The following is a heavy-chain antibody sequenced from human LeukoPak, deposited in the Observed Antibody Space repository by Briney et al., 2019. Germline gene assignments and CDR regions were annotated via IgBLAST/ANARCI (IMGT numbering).Heavy chain of an antibody. CDR3: ARAGSYSSSWLRVYNWFDP. CDR2: IYYSGST. CDR1: GGSISSISYY. J-gene: IGHJ5*02. Sequence: SKTLSLTCTVSGGSISSISYYWGWIRQPPGKGLEWIGSIYYSGSTYYNPSLKSRVTISVDTSKNQFSLKLSSVTAADTAVYYCARAGSYSSSWLRVYNWFDPWGQGTLVTVSS. D-gene: IGHD6-13*01. V-gene: IGHV4-39*07.